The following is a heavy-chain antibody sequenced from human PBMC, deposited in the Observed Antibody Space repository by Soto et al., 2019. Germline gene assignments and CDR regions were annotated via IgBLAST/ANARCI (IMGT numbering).Heavy chain of an antibody. J-gene: IGHJ4*02. CDR1: GGSISPFY. CDR2: LYYSGNT. D-gene: IGHD2-15*01. Sequence: SETLSLTCTVSGGSISPFYWSWVRQPPGKGLEWIGYLYYSGNTNYNPSLKSRVTISVDASKNQVSLRLTSVTAADTAIYYCARVGGVAARTFDYWGQGTVVTVSS. CDR3: ARVGGVAARTFDY. V-gene: IGHV4-59*01.